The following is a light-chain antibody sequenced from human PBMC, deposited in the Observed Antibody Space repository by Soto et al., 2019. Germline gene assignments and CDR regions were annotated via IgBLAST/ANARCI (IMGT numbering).Light chain of an antibody. J-gene: IGKJ4*01. CDR2: DAS. CDR3: QQSHNLPLT. CDR1: QDISDY. V-gene: IGKV1-33*01. Sequence: DIQMTQSPSSLSASVGDKVTITCQASQDISDYLNWYQQKPGKAPKLLIYDASNFATGVPSRFSGSASGTDFTFAISSLQPEDIATYYCQQSHNLPLTFGGGTKVQI.